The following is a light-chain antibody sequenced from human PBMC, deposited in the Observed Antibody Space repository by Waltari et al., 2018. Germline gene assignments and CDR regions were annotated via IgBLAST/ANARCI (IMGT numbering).Light chain of an antibody. Sequence: DLQMTQSPLALSASVVDRVTITSRVRQSISIALNWFQQKPGKAPKFFIYAASSLQNGVPSTFTGSRSGTESTLTINSLQPADSATFYCQQRYSLPVPFGQGTKLEI. J-gene: IGKJ2*01. CDR3: QQRYSLPVP. CDR1: QSISIA. V-gene: IGKV1-39*01. CDR2: AAS.